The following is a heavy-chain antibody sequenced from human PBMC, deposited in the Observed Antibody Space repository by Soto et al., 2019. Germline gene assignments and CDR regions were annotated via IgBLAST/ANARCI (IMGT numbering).Heavy chain of an antibody. CDR1: GASIRSTDYY. CDR2: VYYTGST. J-gene: IGHJ5*02. V-gene: IGHV4-30-4*01. CDR3: VRTDRQGAVAPHWFDR. Sequence: SETLSLTCTVSGASIRSTDYYWSWIRQAPGKGLEWIGYVYYTGSTYYNPSLMSRLTISVDTSKNQFSLKLTSVTAAETAVYYCVRTDRQGAVAPHWFDRWGQGTQVT. D-gene: IGHD2-21*02.